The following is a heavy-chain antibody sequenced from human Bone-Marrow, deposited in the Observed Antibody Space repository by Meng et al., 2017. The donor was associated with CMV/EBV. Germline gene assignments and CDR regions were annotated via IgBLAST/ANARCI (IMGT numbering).Heavy chain of an antibody. J-gene: IGHJ4*02. V-gene: IGHV1-2*02. CDR1: C. Sequence: CIHWVRQAPGQGLEWMGWINPNSGGTNYAQKFPGRVTITRDTSISTAYMELSRLRSDDTAVYYCARDKGEYYYGSGSYYRDYYFDYWGQGTLVTVSS. CDR2: INPNSGGT. D-gene: IGHD3-10*01. CDR3: ARDKGEYYYGSGSYYRDYYFDY.